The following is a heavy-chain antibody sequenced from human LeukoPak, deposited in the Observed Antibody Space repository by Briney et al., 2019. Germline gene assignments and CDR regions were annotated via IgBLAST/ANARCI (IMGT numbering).Heavy chain of an antibody. J-gene: IGHJ6*02. Sequence: PGRSLRLSCAASGFTFSSYGMHWVRQAPGKGLEWVAVIWYDGSNKYYADSVKGRFTISRDNSKNTLYLQMNSLRAEDTAVYYCARDRRAVAGTYYYYYGMDVWGQGTTVTVSS. CDR1: GFTFSSYG. V-gene: IGHV3-33*01. CDR2: IWYDGSNK. D-gene: IGHD6-19*01. CDR3: ARDRRAVAGTYYYYYGMDV.